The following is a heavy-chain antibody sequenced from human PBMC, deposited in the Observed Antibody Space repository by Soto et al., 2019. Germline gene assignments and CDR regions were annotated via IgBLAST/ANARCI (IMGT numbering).Heavy chain of an antibody. J-gene: IGHJ6*02. CDR1: GGSISSYY. Sequence: PSETLSLTCTVSGGSISSYYWSWIRQPPGKGLEWIGYIYYSGSTNYNPSLKSRVTISVDTSKRQFSLKVRSVTAADTAVYYCARGKRGSSWYRGEEKYYYYGMDVWGQGTPVTVSS. D-gene: IGHD6-13*01. CDR3: ARGKRGSSWYRGEEKYYYYGMDV. CDR2: IYYSGST. V-gene: IGHV4-59*12.